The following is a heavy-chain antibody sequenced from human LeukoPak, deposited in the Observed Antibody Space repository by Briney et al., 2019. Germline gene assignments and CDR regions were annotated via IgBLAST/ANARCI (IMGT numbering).Heavy chain of an antibody. Sequence: SETLSLTCTVSGGSIGSSYYYWGWIRHPPRSGLEWIGSIYYSGSTYYNPSLKSRVTISEDTSKNQFSLKLNSVTAADTAVYYCARHRIAARGSFDYWGQGTLVTVSS. V-gene: IGHV4-39*01. CDR1: GGSIGSSYYY. CDR2: IYYSGST. D-gene: IGHD6-6*01. J-gene: IGHJ4*02. CDR3: ARHRIAARGSFDY.